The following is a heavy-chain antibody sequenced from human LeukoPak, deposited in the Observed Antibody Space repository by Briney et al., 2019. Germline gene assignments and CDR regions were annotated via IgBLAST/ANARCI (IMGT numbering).Heavy chain of an antibody. CDR2: IVGGGETT. CDR3: AKDRWILRFFDWLLSN. J-gene: IGHJ4*02. V-gene: IGHV3-23*01. Sequence: PGGSLRLSCAASGFTFNNYALSWVRQAPGKGLEWVSAIVGGGETTFYADSVKGRFTISRDNSKNIMYLQMNSLRVEDTAVYYCAKDRWILRFFDWLLSNWGQGTLVTVSS. CDR1: GFTFNNYA. D-gene: IGHD3-9*01.